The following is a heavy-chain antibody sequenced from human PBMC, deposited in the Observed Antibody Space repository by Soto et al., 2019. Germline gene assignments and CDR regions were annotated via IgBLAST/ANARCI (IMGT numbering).Heavy chain of an antibody. D-gene: IGHD3-9*01. CDR3: ARPQKDILTDSYTNFFDS. CDR1: GYTFTHYG. Sequence: QVQLLQSGAEVKKPGASVKVSCKASGYTFTHYGITWLRQAPGQGPEWMGWISAYNGNRDYAQNLQDRVTMTTDTSTSTAYMELRSLRSDDTAVYYCARPQKDILTDSYTNFFDSWGQGTLVTVSS. CDR2: ISAYNGNR. V-gene: IGHV1-18*01. J-gene: IGHJ5*01.